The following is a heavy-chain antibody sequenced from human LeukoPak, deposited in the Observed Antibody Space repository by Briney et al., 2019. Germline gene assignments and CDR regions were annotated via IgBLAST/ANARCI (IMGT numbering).Heavy chain of an antibody. V-gene: IGHV3-33*01. CDR3: ARGQEYYYDSSAYSKFDY. J-gene: IGHJ4*02. D-gene: IGHD3-22*01. CDR2: IWYDGSNK. Sequence: GGSLRLSCAASGFTFNNYGMHWVRQAPGKGLELVAAIWYDGSNKYYADSVKGRFTISRDNSKNTLYLQMNSLRAEDTALYYCARGQEYYYDSSAYSKFDYWGQGTLVTVSS. CDR1: GFTFNNYG.